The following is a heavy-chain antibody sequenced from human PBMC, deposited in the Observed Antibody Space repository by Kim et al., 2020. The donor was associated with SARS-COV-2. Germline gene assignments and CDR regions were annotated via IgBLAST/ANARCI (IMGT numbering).Heavy chain of an antibody. CDR2: ISYDGSNK. D-gene: IGHD6-13*01. J-gene: IGHJ4*02. CDR3: ASGLTYSSTWYGFDY. Sequence: GGSLRLSCAASGFTFSSYVMHWVRQAPGKGLEWVAVISYDGSNKYDADSVKGRFTISRDNSKNTLYLQMNSLRAEDTAVYYCASGLTYSSTWYGFDYWGQGTLVTVSS. V-gene: IGHV3-30-3*01. CDR1: GFTFSSYV.